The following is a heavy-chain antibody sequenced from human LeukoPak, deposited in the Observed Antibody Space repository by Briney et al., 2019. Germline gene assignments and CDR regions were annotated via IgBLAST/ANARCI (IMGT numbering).Heavy chain of an antibody. CDR2: ISWNSGNI. D-gene: IGHD2-21*01. Sequence: GRSLRLSCAASGFTFDDYAMHWVRQPPGKGLEWVSGISWNSGNIDYADSAKGRFSISRDNAKNTLYLEMNSLRTDDTALYFCARDVWRRAFYYAMDVWGLGTTVAVSS. J-gene: IGHJ6*02. CDR1: GFTFDDYA. V-gene: IGHV3-9*01. CDR3: ARDVWRRAFYYAMDV.